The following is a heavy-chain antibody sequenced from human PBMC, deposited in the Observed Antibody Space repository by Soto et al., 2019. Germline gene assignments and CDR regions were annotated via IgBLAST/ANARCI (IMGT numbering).Heavy chain of an antibody. CDR2: VYHDGTN. J-gene: IGHJ6*02. Sequence: QLKESGPGQVSPSETLSLTCSVSGASIDDRGHHWSWLRRSPGRGLEWLGSVYHDGTNYYNPSLKSRVSVSVDTSKTQFSLKLASVTAADTAVYYCARDKGISVVGFVRKDPYFGLDGWGPGTTVTVSS. CDR1: GASIDDRGHH. V-gene: IGHV4-39*02. D-gene: IGHD2-15*01. CDR3: ARDKGISVVGFVRKDPYFGLDG.